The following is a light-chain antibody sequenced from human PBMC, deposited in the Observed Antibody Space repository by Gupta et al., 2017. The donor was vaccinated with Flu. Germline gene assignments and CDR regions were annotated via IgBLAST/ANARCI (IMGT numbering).Light chain of an antibody. CDR2: GAF. CDR3: QHNYSTKT. Sequence: DIQMTQSPSSLSASVGDRVTITCRASQSISSYLNWYQQKPGKAPKLLIYGAFMGQSGVPSRFSGSGSETDFTLTSSRRQPEDFATYYWQHNYSTKTFGQGTKLEIK. V-gene: IGKV1-39*01. CDR1: QSISSY. J-gene: IGKJ2*01.